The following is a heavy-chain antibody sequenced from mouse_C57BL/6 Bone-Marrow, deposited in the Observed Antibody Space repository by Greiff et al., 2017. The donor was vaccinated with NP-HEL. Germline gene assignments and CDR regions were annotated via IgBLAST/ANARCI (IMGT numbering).Heavy chain of an antibody. V-gene: IGHV1-55*01. CDR1: GYTFTSYW. CDR3: ARDGSSSDYFDY. D-gene: IGHD1-1*01. Sequence: QVQLQQPGAELVKPGASVTMSCKASGYTFTSYWMPWVKQRPGQGLEWIGDIYPGSGNTNYNEQFKGKATLTVDASSSTAYMQLSSMTSEDSAVDYCARDGSSSDYFDYWGKGTTLTVAS. J-gene: IGHJ2*01. CDR2: IYPGSGNT.